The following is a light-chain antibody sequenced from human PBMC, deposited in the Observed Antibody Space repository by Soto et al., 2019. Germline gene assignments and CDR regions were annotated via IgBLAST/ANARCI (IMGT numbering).Light chain of an antibody. CDR3: QQYGGSFSP. V-gene: IGKV3-15*01. Sequence: EIVMTQSPVTLSVSPGERATLSCRASQSVSSNLAWYQQKPGQAPRLLIYGASTRATGIPARFSGSGSGTEFTLTISSLQSEDFAVYYCQQYGGSFSPFGQGTKVEIK. CDR2: GAS. CDR1: QSVSSN. J-gene: IGKJ1*01.